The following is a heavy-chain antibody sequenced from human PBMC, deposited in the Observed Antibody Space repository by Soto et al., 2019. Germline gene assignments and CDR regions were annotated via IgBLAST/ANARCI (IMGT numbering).Heavy chain of an antibody. J-gene: IGHJ4*02. D-gene: IGHD2-21*02. Sequence: WETLSLTCIVSGESISSSSYYWGWIRQPPGKGLEWIGSIYYSGRTYYNPSFKSRVTISIDTSKNQFSLKLSSVTATDTAVYYCDRQRNTVVTQASFDHWGQGALVTVSS. CDR1: GESISSSSYY. CDR2: IYYSGRT. V-gene: IGHV4-39*01. CDR3: DRQRNTVVTQASFDH.